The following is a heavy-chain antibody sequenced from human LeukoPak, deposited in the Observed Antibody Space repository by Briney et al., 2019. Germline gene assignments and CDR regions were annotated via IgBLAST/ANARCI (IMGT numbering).Heavy chain of an antibody. CDR3: ARVYINSYADDL. V-gene: IGHV3-48*04. D-gene: IGHD3-16*01. CDR2: ISSSSAII. Sequence: GGSLRLSCAASDFAFSSYSIDWVRQAPGKGLEWISYISSSSAIIDFADCVKVSFTVSRDNARNSVYLQMHSLRAEDTAVYYCARVYINSYADDLWGQGTLVTVSS. J-gene: IGHJ5*02. CDR1: DFAFSSYS.